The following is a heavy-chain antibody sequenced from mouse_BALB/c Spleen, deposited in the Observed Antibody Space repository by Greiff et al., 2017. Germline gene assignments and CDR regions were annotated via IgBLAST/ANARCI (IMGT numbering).Heavy chain of an antibody. CDR3: ARQTTMSMDY. J-gene: IGHJ4*01. D-gene: IGHD2-4*01. Sequence: EVKLMESGGDLVKPGGSLKLSCAASGFTFSSYGMSWVRQTPDKRLEWVATISSGGSYTYYPDSVKGRFTISRDNAKNTLYLQMSSLKSEDTAMYYCARQTTMSMDYWGQGTSVTVSS. CDR1: GFTFSSYG. V-gene: IGHV5-6*01. CDR2: ISSGGSYT.